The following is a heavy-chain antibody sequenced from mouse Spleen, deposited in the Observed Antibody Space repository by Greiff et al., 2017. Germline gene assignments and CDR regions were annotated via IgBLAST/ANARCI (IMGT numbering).Heavy chain of an antibody. D-gene: IGHD2-3*01. CDR2: ICSGSSTI. Sequence: EVMLVESGGGLVKPGGSLKLSCAASGFTFSDYGMHWVRQAPEKGLEWVAYICSGSSTIYYADTVKGRFTISRDNAKNTLYLQMTSLRSEDTAIYYCARMDGYYSFAYWGQGTLVTVSA. V-gene: IGHV5-17*01. J-gene: IGHJ3*01. CDR1: GFTFSDYG. CDR3: ARMDGYYSFAY.